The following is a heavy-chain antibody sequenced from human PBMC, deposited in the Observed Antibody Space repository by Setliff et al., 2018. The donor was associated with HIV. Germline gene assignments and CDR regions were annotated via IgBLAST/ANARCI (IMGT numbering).Heavy chain of an antibody. V-gene: IGHV1-24*01. J-gene: IGHJ4*02. Sequence: ASVKVSCKVSGHTLTELSMHWVRQAPGKGLEWMGGFDPEKSEKIYAQKLQGRVTMTRDTSISTAYMELSRLRSDDTAVYYCASEGNSGSYPAGYFDYWGQGTLVTVSS. D-gene: IGHD1-26*01. CDR2: FDPEKSEK. CDR3: ASEGNSGSYPAGYFDY. CDR1: GHTLTELS.